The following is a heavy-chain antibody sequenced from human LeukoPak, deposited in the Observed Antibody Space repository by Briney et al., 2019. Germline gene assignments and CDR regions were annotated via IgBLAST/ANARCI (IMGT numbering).Heavy chain of an antibody. CDR1: GFTFSSYA. J-gene: IGHJ4*02. CDR3: AKDFTMIRGSELDY. Sequence: GGSLRLSCAASGFTFSSYAMSWVRQAPGKGLEWVSTISGSGGSTYYADSVKGRFTISRDNSKNTLYLQMNSLRAEDTAVYYCAKDFTMIRGSELDYWGQGTLVTVSS. CDR2: ISGSGGST. D-gene: IGHD3-10*01. V-gene: IGHV3-23*01.